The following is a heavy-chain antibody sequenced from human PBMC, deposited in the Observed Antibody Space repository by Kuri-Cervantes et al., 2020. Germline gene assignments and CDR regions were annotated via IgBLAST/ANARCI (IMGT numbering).Heavy chain of an antibody. D-gene: IGHD3-22*01. CDR1: GFTFSSYA. CDR2: IWHDGSNK. Sequence: GGSLRLSCAASGFTFSSYAMSWVRQAPGKGLEWVAVIWHDGSNKYYADSVKGRFTISRDNSKNTLYLQMNSLRDEDTAVYYCARDYYDSSGHSYWGQGTLVTVSS. CDR3: ARDYYDSSGHSY. J-gene: IGHJ4*02. V-gene: IGHV3-33*08.